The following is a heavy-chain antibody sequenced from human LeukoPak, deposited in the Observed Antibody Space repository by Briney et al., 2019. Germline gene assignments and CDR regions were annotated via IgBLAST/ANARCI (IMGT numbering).Heavy chain of an antibody. V-gene: IGHV1-69*02. CDR3: ARGRGEMATIKGCAFDI. CDR1: GGPFSSYT. J-gene: IGHJ3*02. Sequence: ASVKVSCKASGGPFSSYTINWVRLVPGQGLEWMARIFPIIDMANYAQKFHGRVTIIADKSTNTAYMELSSLRPEDTAVYYCARGRGEMATIKGCAFDIWGQGAMVTVSS. CDR2: IFPIIDMA. D-gene: IGHD5-24*01.